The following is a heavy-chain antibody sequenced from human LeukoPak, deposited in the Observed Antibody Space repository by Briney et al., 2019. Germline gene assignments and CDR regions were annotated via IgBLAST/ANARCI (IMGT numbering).Heavy chain of an antibody. D-gene: IGHD2-21*02. J-gene: IGHJ4*02. Sequence: PGGSLRLSCAASGFTFSSYEVNWVRQAPGKGLEWVSYISSSGSTIYYADSVKGRFTISRATAKNSLYLQMTSLRAEDTAVYYCAKDLVVTAISGDYWGQGTLVTVSS. CDR2: ISSSGSTI. V-gene: IGHV3-48*03. CDR1: GFTFSSYE. CDR3: AKDLVVTAISGDY.